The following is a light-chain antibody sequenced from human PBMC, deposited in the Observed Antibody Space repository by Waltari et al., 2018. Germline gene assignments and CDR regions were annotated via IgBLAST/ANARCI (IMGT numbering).Light chain of an antibody. CDR3: QQYNNWPPSIS. J-gene: IGKJ5*01. V-gene: IGKV3-15*01. Sequence: EIVMTQSPATLSVSPGERATLSCRASQSVNNNLAWYQQKPGQTPRLLIYGASTRGTGIPARFSGSGSGTEFTLTINSLQSEDFAVYYCQQYNNWPPSISFGQGTRLEIK. CDR1: QSVNNN. CDR2: GAS.